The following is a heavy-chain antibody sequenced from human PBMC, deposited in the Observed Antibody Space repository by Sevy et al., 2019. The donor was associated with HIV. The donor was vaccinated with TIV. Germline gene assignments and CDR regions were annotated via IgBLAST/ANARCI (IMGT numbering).Heavy chain of an antibody. D-gene: IGHD2-2*01. CDR2: INPNSGGT. CDR3: ARGNVVVPAAYVYYYYMDV. V-gene: IGHV1-2*04. J-gene: IGHJ6*03. Sequence: ASVKVSCKASGYTFTGYYMHWVRQAPGQGLEWMGWINPNSGGTNYAQKFQGWVTMTRDTSISTAYMELSRLRSDDTAVYYCARGNVVVPAAYVYYYYMDVWGKGTTLTVSS. CDR1: GYTFTGYY.